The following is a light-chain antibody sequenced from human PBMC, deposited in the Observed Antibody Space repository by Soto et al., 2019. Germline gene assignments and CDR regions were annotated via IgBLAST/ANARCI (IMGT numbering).Light chain of an antibody. V-gene: IGLV2-14*01. CDR1: SSDVGAYNF. CDR2: EVT. J-gene: IGLJ1*01. CDR3: SSYTSLSTVV. Sequence: TGTSSDVGAYNFVSWYQLHPGEAPKLIIYEVTNRPSGVSERFSGSKSGKTASLTISGLQSEDETDYYCSSYTSLSTVVFGTGTKDTVL.